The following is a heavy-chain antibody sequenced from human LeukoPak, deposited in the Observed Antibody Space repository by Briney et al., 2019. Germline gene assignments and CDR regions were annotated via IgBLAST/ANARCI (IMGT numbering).Heavy chain of an antibody. J-gene: IGHJ6*03. CDR1: GFTFSSYS. V-gene: IGHV3-21*01. Sequence: GGSLRLSCAASGFTFSSYSMNWVRQAPGKGLEWVSSISSSSSYIYYADSVKGRFTISRDNAKNSLYLQMNSLRAEDTAVYYCARGPAPLYYYYMDVWGKGTTVTVSS. D-gene: IGHD1-14*01. CDR3: ARGPAPLYYYYMDV. CDR2: ISSSSSYI.